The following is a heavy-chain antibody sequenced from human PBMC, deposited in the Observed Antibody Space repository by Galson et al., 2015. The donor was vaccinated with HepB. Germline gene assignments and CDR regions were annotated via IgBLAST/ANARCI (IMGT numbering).Heavy chain of an antibody. D-gene: IGHD2/OR15-2a*01. CDR2: ISCAGGDA. J-gene: IGHJ4*02. CDR3: VDYCNLTNCFEY. CDR1: GFTFSGYT. V-gene: IGHV3-23*01. Sequence: SLRLSCAASGFTFSGYTMSWVRQAPGKGLEWVSAISCAGGDAYYADSVKGRFTISRDNSKTTVLLQMNSLRADDTAISYCVDYCNLTNCFEYWGQGDLVTVSS.